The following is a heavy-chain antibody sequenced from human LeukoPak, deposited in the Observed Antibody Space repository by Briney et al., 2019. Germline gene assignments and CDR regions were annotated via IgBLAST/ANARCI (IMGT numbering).Heavy chain of an antibody. J-gene: IGHJ6*03. CDR2: IHHDGSNK. CDR3: ARGDWYVYYYMDV. V-gene: IGHV3-30*02. Sequence: GGSLRLSCAASGFTFSSYGMHWVRQAPGKGLDWVAFIHHDGSNKYYADSVRGRFTISRDNSKNTLYLQMNSLRAEDTAVYYCARGDWYVYYYMDVWGKGTTVTISS. CDR1: GFTFSSYG. D-gene: IGHD3-9*01.